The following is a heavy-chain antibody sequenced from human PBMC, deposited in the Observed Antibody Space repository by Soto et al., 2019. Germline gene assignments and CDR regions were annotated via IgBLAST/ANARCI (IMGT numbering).Heavy chain of an antibody. CDR2: ISGSGGGT. CDR1: GFTFSSYA. Sequence: EVQLLESGGGLVQPGGSLRLSCAASGFTFSSYAMSWVRQAPGKGLEWVSAISGSGGGTYYADSVKGRFTISRDNSKNTLYLQMNSLRAEDTAVYYCAKDRRGYCSGGSCLARFDYWGQGTLVTVSS. J-gene: IGHJ4*02. V-gene: IGHV3-23*01. CDR3: AKDRRGYCSGGSCLARFDY. D-gene: IGHD2-15*01.